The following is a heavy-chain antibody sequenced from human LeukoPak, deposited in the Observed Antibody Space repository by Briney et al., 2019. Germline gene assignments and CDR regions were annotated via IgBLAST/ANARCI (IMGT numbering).Heavy chain of an antibody. CDR1: GGSISRYY. CDR2: IYSSGST. D-gene: IGHD2-15*01. Sequence: PSETLCLTCTVSGGSISRYYWSWIRQPAGKGLEWIGRIYSSGSTNYNPSLKSRVTMSIDTSKNQFSLKLNSVTAADTAIYYCARDQWWDLQRIWFDPWGQGTLVTVSS. J-gene: IGHJ5*02. CDR3: ARDQWWDLQRIWFDP. V-gene: IGHV4-4*07.